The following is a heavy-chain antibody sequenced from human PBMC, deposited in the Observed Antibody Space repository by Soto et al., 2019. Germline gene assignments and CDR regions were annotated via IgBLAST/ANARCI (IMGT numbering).Heavy chain of an antibody. CDR2: ISSSSSYI. Sequence: PGGSLRLSCAASGFTFSSYSMNWVRQAPGKGLEWVSSISSSSSYIYYADSVKGRFTISRDNAKNSLYLQMNSLSAEDTAVYYSARGVLDYIWGNYRFPFYYWSQGTLVTVSS. J-gene: IGHJ4*02. V-gene: IGHV3-21*01. CDR3: ARGVLDYIWGNYRFPFYY. D-gene: IGHD3-16*02. CDR1: GFTFSSYS.